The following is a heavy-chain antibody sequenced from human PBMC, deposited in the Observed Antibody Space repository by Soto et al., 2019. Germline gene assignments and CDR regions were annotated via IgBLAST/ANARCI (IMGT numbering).Heavy chain of an antibody. Sequence: GGSLRLSCAASGFTFGSYTLHWVRQASGKGLEWVSSISSSSSYIYYADSVQGRFTISRDNAKSSLYLQMNSLRAEDTAVYYCARAYGDYYMDVWGKGTTVTVSS. CDR3: ARAYGDYYMDV. J-gene: IGHJ6*03. CDR1: GFTFGSYT. D-gene: IGHD4-17*01. CDR2: ISSSSSYI. V-gene: IGHV3-21*01.